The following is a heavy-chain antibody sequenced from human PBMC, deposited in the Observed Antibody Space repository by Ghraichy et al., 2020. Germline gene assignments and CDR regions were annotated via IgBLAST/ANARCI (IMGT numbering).Heavy chain of an antibody. J-gene: IGHJ4*02. CDR1: GGSFSGYY. Sequence: SETLSLTCAVYGGSFSGYYWSWIRQPPGKGLEWIGEINHSGSTNYNPSLKSRVTISVDTSKNQFSLKLSSVTAAHTAVYYCARAVRTYYYDSSGYYRDYWGQGTLVTVSS. CDR3: ARAVRTYYYDSSGYYRDY. V-gene: IGHV4-34*01. CDR2: INHSGST. D-gene: IGHD3-22*01.